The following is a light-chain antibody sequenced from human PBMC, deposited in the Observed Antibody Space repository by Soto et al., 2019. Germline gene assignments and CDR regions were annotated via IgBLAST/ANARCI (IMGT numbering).Light chain of an antibody. Sequence: IQLTQSPSSLSASVGDRVTITCRASQSISTYLNWYQQKPGKAPKLLIYHSSTLQSGVPSRFSGSGSGTDFTLTISSLQPEDFATYYCQHTYTTPITFGQGTRLEIK. CDR2: HSS. CDR1: QSISTY. CDR3: QHTYTTPIT. J-gene: IGKJ5*01. V-gene: IGKV1-39*01.